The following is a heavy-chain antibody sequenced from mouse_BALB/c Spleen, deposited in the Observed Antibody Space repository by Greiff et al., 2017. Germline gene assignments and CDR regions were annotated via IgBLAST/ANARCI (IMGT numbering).Heavy chain of an antibody. CDR3: ASRSYYAMDY. CDR1: GYSITSDYA. CDR2: ISYSGST. J-gene: IGHJ4*01. V-gene: IGHV3-2*02. Sequence: EVKLMESGPGLVKPSQSLSLTCTVTGYSITSDYAWNWIRQFPGNKLEWMGYISYSGSTSYNPSLKSRISITRDTSKNQFFLQLNSVTTEDTATYYCASRSYYAMDYWGQGTSVTVSS.